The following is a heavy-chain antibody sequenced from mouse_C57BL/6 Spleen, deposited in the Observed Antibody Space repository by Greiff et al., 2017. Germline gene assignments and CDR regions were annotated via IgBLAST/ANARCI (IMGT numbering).Heavy chain of an antibody. J-gene: IGHJ4*01. CDR2: IYPGSGST. CDR3: ARWAPGLYAMDY. CDR1: GYTFTSYW. Sequence: QVQLQQPGAELVKPGASVKMSCKASGYTFTSYWITWVKQRPGQGLEWIGDIYPGSGSTNYNETFKSKATLTVDTSSSTAYMQLSSLASEDSAVYYCARWAPGLYAMDYWGQGTSVTVSS. V-gene: IGHV1-55*01.